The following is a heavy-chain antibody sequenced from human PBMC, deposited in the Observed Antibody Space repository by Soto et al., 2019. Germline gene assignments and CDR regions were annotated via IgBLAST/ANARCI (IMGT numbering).Heavy chain of an antibody. CDR1: GFTFSDYY. V-gene: IGHV3-23*01. J-gene: IGHJ3*02. CDR2: ISGSGSST. CDR3: AKDQYYYDSSGYYLRVDAFDI. Sequence: GGSLRLSCAASGFTFSDYYMSWIRQAPGKGLEWVSAISGSGSSTYYADSVKGRFTISRDNSKNTLYLQMNSLRAEDTAVYYCAKDQYYYDSSGYYLRVDAFDIWGQGTMVTVSS. D-gene: IGHD3-22*01.